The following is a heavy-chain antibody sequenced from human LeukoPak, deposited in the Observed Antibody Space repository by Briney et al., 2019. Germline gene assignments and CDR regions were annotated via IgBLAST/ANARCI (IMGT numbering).Heavy chain of an antibody. CDR1: GFTFSSYS. V-gene: IGHV3-21*01. Sequence: GGSLRLSCAASGFTFSSYSMNWVRQAPGKGLEWVSSISSSSSYIYYADSVKGRFTISRDNAKNSLYLQMNSLRAEDTAVYYCAREWANDVWNQYGMDVWGQGTTVTVSS. CDR2: ISSSSSYI. D-gene: IGHD2-8*01. CDR3: AREWANDVWNQYGMDV. J-gene: IGHJ6*02.